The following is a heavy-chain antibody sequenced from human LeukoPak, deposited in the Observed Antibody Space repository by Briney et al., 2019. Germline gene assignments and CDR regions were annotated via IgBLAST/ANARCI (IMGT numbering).Heavy chain of an antibody. CDR2: IKRETDGGTI. CDR3: TTDRYYDNSELQFQH. Sequence: GGPLRLSCAASGFTLNNAWMSWVRQAPGKGPEWLGRIKRETDGGTIDYAAPVKGRFTISRDDSRNTLYLQMDSLKIEDTAVYYCTTDRYYDNSELQFQHWGQGTLVTVSS. J-gene: IGHJ1*01. V-gene: IGHV3-15*01. CDR1: GFTLNNAW. D-gene: IGHD3-22*01.